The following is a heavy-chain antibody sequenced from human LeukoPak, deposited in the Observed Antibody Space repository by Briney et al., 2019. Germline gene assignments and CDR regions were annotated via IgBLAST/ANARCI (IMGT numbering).Heavy chain of an antibody. D-gene: IGHD3-3*01. CDR3: ARDELRFLEWSGFDP. CDR2: IWYDGSNK. V-gene: IGHV3-33*01. CDR1: GFTFSNYG. J-gene: IGHJ5*02. Sequence: GRSLRLSCAASGFTFSNYGMHWVRQAPGKGLEWVAVIWYDGSNKYYADSVKGRFTISRDNSKNTLYLQMNSLRAEDTAVYYCARDELRFLEWSGFDPWGQGTLVTVSS.